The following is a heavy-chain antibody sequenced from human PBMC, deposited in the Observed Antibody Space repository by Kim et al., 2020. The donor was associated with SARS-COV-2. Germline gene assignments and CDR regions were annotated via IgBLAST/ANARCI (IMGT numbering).Heavy chain of an antibody. CDR2: MYYSGST. J-gene: IGHJ6*02. D-gene: IGHD2-15*01. V-gene: IGHV4-61*01. Sequence: SETLSLTCTVSGGSVSSGSYYWSWIRQPPGKGLEWIGYMYYSGSTSYHPSLKSRVTISLDTSKNQLSLNLSSVTAADTAVYYCARSLYCSSSSCSNYYYYSGMDVWGQGTTVTVSS. CDR3: ARSLYCSSSSCSNYYYYSGMDV. CDR1: GGSVSSGSYY.